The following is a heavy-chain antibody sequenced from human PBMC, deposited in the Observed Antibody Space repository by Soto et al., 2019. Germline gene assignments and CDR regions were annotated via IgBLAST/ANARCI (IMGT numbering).Heavy chain of an antibody. J-gene: IGHJ4*02. V-gene: IGHV1-2*04. D-gene: IGHD3-22*01. Sequence: ASVKVSCKASGYTFTDYYIHWVRQAPGQGLEWVGWMNPNSGDTNFVQKFRGWVTMTRDTSISTAYLELPRLTSGDTAVYYCATHPGSGYYRMNYWGQGTLVTVSS. CDR3: ATHPGSGYYRMNY. CDR1: GYTFTDYY. CDR2: MNPNSGDT.